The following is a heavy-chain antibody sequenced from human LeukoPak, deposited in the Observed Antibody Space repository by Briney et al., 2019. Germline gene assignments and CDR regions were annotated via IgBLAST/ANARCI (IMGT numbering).Heavy chain of an antibody. CDR2: ISSTSSTI. V-gene: IGHV3-48*01. CDR3: ARDIVVVVATDYYFDY. Sequence: GGSLRLSCAASGFTFSTYGMNWVRQAPGKGLEWVSFISSTSSTIYYADSVKGRFTISRDNAKNSLYLQMNSLRAEDTAVYYCARDIVVVVATDYYFDYRGQGTLVTVSS. J-gene: IGHJ4*02. D-gene: IGHD2-15*01. CDR1: GFTFSTYG.